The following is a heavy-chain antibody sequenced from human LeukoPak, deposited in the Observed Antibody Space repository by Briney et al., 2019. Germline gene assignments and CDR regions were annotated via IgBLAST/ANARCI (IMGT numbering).Heavy chain of an antibody. CDR3: ARANTIFGVVTISYYYYMDV. V-gene: IGHV4-34*01. Sequence: SETLSLTCAVYGGSFSGYYWSWIRQPPGKGLEWIGEINHSGSTNYNPSLKSRVTISVDTSKNQFSLKLRSVTAADTAVYYCARANTIFGVVTISYYYYMDVWGKGTTVTVSS. CDR1: GGSFSGYY. CDR2: INHSGST. D-gene: IGHD3-3*01. J-gene: IGHJ6*03.